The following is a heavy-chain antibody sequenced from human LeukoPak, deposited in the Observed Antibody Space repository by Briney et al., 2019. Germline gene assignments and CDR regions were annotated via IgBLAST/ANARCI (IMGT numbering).Heavy chain of an antibody. CDR3: TREGPDSSGYSFDY. Sequence: AGGSPRLSCAVSGFTVSTNYLSWVRQAPGKGLEWVSIIYSGGTTYYADSVKGRFTISRGNPKNTLYLQMNSLRAEDTAVYYCTREGPDSSGYSFDYWGRGTLVTVSS. CDR2: IYSGGTT. V-gene: IGHV3-53*01. CDR1: GFTVSTNY. J-gene: IGHJ4*02. D-gene: IGHD3-22*01.